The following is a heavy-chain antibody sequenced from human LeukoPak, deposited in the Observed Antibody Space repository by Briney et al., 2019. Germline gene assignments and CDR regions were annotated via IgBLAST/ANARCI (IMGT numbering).Heavy chain of an antibody. CDR3: AREGLDTAMVTFDY. CDR2: IIPIFGTA. CDR1: GSTFSSYA. V-gene: IGHV1-69*13. Sequence: GASVTVSCKASGSTFSSYAISWVRQAPGQGLEWMGGIIPIFGTANYAQKFQGRVTITADESTSTAYMELSSLRSEDTAVYYCAREGLDTAMVTFDYWGQGTLVTVSS. J-gene: IGHJ4*02. D-gene: IGHD5-18*01.